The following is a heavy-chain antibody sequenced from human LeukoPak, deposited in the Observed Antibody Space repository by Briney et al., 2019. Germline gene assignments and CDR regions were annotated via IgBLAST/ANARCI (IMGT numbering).Heavy chain of an antibody. CDR2: IKSKTDGGTT. D-gene: IGHD3-9*01. V-gene: IGHV3-15*01. CDR1: GFTFSNAW. CDR3: TTDPGVYYDILTGYLHFDY. Sequence: GGSLRLSCAASGFTFSNAWMSWVRQAPGKGLEWVGRIKSKTDGGTTDYAAPVKGRFTISRDDSKNTLYLQMNSLKTEDTAVYYCTTDPGVYYDILTGYLHFDYWGQGTLVTVSS. J-gene: IGHJ4*02.